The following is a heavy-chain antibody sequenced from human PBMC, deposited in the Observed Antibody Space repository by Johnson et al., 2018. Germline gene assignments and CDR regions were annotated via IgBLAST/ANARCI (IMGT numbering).Heavy chain of an antibody. Sequence: VQLVQSGGGLVQPGRSLRLSCAASGFTFDDYAMHWVRQAPGKGLEWVSGISWNSGSIGYADSVKGRFTISRDNAKNSLYLQMNSLRAGDPALYYCEKEGGGSWSPGGMDVGGQGTTVTVSS. V-gene: IGHV3-9*01. CDR3: EKEGGGSWSPGGMDV. J-gene: IGHJ6*02. CDR1: GFTFDDYA. CDR2: ISWNSGSI. D-gene: IGHD3-10*01.